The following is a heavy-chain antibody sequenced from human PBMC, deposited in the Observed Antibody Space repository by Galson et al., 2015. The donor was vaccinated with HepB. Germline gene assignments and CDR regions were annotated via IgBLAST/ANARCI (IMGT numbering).Heavy chain of an antibody. Sequence: PLRLYCPASALTLSSYAMSWVRQAPGKGLEWVSANSGSGGSTYYADSVKGRFTISSDNSKNTLYLQMNSLRAEDTAVYYCAFTLSGAFDIWGQGTMVTVSS. CDR3: AFTLSGAFDI. D-gene: IGHD2/OR15-2a*01. CDR1: ALTLSSYA. CDR2: NSGSGGST. J-gene: IGHJ3*02. V-gene: IGHV3-23*01.